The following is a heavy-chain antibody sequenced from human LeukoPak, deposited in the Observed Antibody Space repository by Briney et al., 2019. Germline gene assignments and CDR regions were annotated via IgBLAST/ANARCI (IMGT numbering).Heavy chain of an antibody. D-gene: IGHD3-9*01. CDR2: ISWNSGSI. CDR3: AKDGSLRYFDWLLFSSDAFDI. V-gene: IGHV3-9*01. Sequence: GRSLRLSCAASGFTFDDYAMHWVRQAPGKGLEWVSGISWNSGSIGYADSVKGPFTISRDNAKNSLNLQMNSLRAEDTALYYCAKDGSLRYFDWLLFSSDAFDIWGQGTMVTVSS. CDR1: GFTFDDYA. J-gene: IGHJ3*02.